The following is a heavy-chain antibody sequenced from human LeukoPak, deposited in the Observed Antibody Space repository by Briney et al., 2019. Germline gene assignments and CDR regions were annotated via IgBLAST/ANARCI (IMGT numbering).Heavy chain of an antibody. CDR2: ITPNSGDT. CDR1: GYTFTGHY. J-gene: IGHJ6*03. Sequence: ASVKVSCKASGYTFTGHYIHWLRQAPGQGLEWRGRITPNSGDTNYPQKFQGRVTMTRDTSISTAYMELSRLKSDDTAVFYCAREPGGFGMDVWGEGTTVTVSS. D-gene: IGHD3-10*01. V-gene: IGHV1-2*06. CDR3: AREPGGFGMDV.